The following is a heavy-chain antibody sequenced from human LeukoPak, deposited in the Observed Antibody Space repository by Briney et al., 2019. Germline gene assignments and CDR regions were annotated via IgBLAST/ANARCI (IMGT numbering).Heavy chain of an antibody. CDR3: ARGIEVY. V-gene: IGHV3-21*01. Sequence: GGALRLSRAGSGFTFSTYLMHWVGPAAGKGPEGVAAITSSNNYIYLPDSLQGRFTLSRDNAKNALYLQMSSLRAEDAAVYYCARGIEVYWGQGALVTVSS. D-gene: IGHD2-15*01. CDR2: ITSSNNYI. CDR1: GFTFSTYL. J-gene: IGHJ4*02.